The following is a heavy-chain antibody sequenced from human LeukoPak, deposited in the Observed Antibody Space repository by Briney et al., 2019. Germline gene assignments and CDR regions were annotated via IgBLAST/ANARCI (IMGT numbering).Heavy chain of an antibody. CDR1: GFSFTYG. D-gene: IGHD5-12*01. V-gene: IGHV3-23*01. CDR3: AKEPRENSGYYVSGWFDP. J-gene: IGHJ5*02. CDR2: ISGSGGST. Sequence: PGGSLRLSCAASGFSFTYGMSWVRQAPGKGLEWVSAISGSGGSTYYADSVRGRFTISRDNSKNTLFLQMNSLRADDTAVYYCAKEPRENSGYYVSGWFDPWGQGTLVTVSS.